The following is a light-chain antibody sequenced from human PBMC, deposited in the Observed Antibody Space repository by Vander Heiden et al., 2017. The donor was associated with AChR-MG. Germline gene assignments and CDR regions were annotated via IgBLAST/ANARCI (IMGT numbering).Light chain of an antibody. V-gene: IGLV2-14*01. CDR1: SSDVGGYNY. Sequence: QSALTQPASVSGSPGQSITISCTGTSSDVGGYNYVSWYQQHPGKAHKLMIYDVSKRPSGVANRFSGSKSGNTASLTISGLQDEDEADYYCSSDTSSSTLVFGGGTKLTVL. J-gene: IGLJ3*02. CDR2: DVS. CDR3: SSDTSSSTLV.